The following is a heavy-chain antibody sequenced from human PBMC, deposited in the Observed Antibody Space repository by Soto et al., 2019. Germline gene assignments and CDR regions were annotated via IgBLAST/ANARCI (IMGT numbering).Heavy chain of an antibody. CDR2: ISGSGGST. J-gene: IGHJ3*02. D-gene: IGHD2-21*01. V-gene: IGHV3-23*01. Sequence: PGGSLRLSCAASGFTFTSYAMSWVRQAPGKGLEWVSGISGSGGSTYYADSVKGRFTISRDNSMNVLYLQMNRLRAEDRAIYYCAKDRIDVFTDCCDIWRQGTMIT. CDR1: GFTFTSYA. CDR3: AKDRIDVFTDCCDI.